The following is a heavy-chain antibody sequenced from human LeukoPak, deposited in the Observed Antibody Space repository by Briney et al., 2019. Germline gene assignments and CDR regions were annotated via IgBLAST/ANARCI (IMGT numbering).Heavy chain of an antibody. CDR3: AKDSLTTVTTAGYYYYYYYMDV. Sequence: GGSLRLSCAASGFTFSTYAVNWVRQAPGKGLEWVSAISSSGGTTYYADSVKGRFSISRDNSKNTLYLQMNSLRAEDTAVYYCAKDSLTTVTTAGYYYYYYYMDVWGKGTTVTVSS. CDR1: GFTFSTYA. D-gene: IGHD4-17*01. CDR2: ISSSGGTT. V-gene: IGHV3-23*01. J-gene: IGHJ6*03.